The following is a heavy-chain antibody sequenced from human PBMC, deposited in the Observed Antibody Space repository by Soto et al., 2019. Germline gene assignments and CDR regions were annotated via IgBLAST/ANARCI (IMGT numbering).Heavy chain of an antibody. J-gene: IGHJ6*02. V-gene: IGHV4-59*01. D-gene: IGHD1-26*01. CDR3: ARDRGHSGSYFYYYYGMDV. CDR1: GGSISSYY. Sequence: SETLSLTCTVSGGSISSYYWSWIRQPPGKGLEWIGYIYYSGSTNYNPSLKSRVTISVDTSKNQFSLKLSSVTAADTAVYYCARDRGHSGSYFYYYYGMDVWGQGTTVTSP. CDR2: IYYSGST.